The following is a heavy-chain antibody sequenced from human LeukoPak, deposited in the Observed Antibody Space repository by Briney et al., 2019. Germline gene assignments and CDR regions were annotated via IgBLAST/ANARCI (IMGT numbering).Heavy chain of an antibody. Sequence: SETLSLTCTVSGGSISSSSYYWGWIRQPPGKGLEWIGSIYYSGSTYYNPSLKSRVTISVDTSKNQFSLKLSSVTAADTAVYYCARSRGLVRNAFDIWGQGTMVTVSS. D-gene: IGHD3-10*01. V-gene: IGHV4-39*07. CDR3: ARSRGLVRNAFDI. J-gene: IGHJ3*02. CDR2: IYYSGST. CDR1: GGSISSSSYY.